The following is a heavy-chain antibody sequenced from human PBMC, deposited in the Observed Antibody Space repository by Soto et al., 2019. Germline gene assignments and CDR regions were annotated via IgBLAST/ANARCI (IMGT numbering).Heavy chain of an antibody. V-gene: IGHV4-59*01. CDR3: ARDRNYDYGMDV. J-gene: IGHJ6*02. Sequence: SETLSLTCTVSGGSISSYYWTWIRQPPGKRLEWIGYIHYSGSTNYSPSLKSRVTISVDTSKKQFSLKLSSVTAADTAVYYCARDRNYDYGMDVWGQGTTVTVSS. CDR1: GGSISSYY. D-gene: IGHD3-16*01. CDR2: IHYSGST.